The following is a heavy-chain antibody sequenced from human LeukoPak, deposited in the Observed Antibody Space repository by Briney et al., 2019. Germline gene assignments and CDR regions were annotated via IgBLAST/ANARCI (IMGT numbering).Heavy chain of an antibody. J-gene: IGHJ6*02. CDR3: AKDRIPGRYYGLDV. Sequence: GGSLRLSCAASGFTFSSYAMSWVRQAPGKGPEWVSGISASGDSTFYADSVRGRFTISRDNSKNTLYLQMDYLRADDTAVYSCAKDRIPGRYYGLDVWGQGTTVTVSS. CDR1: GFTFSSYA. D-gene: IGHD2-2*01. V-gene: IGHV3-23*01. CDR2: ISASGDST.